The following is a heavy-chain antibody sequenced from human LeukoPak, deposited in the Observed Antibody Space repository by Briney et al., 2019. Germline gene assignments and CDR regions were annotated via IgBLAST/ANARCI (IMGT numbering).Heavy chain of an antibody. V-gene: IGHV1-46*01. CDR2: INPSGGRI. Sequence: ASVKASRKASGYTFTSHYMSWVRQAPGQGLEWMGIINPSGGRISYAQKFQGRVTITRDTSTSTVYMELSSLRSEHTAVYYCARGAQMTTGTTEIDYWGHGNLGTVSS. CDR3: ARGAQMTTGTTEIDY. CDR1: GYTFTSHY. J-gene: IGHJ4*03. D-gene: IGHD4-11*01.